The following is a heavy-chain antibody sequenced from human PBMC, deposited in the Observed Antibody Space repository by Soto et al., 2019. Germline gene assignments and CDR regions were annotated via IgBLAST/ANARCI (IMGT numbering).Heavy chain of an antibody. V-gene: IGHV4-59*11. CDR3: ARGYYDNRGYSYPFDN. J-gene: IGHJ4*02. D-gene: IGHD3-22*01. CDR2: IYYSGTT. CDR1: GGSLSPHY. Sequence: SETLSLTCTVSGGSLSPHYWSWIRQPPGKALEWIGYIYYSGTTKSNPSLESRIAMSVDTSRNQFSLKLRSVTASDTVVYYCARGYYDNRGYSYPFDNWGQGTLVTVS.